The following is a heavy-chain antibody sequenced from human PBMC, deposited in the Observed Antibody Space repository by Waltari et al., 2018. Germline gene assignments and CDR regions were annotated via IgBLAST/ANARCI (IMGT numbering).Heavy chain of an antibody. V-gene: IGHV4-34*01. CDR1: GGYFSGYY. D-gene: IGHD3-16*01. Sequence: QVQLQQWGAGLLKPSETLSLTCAVYGGYFSGYYWSWIRQPPGKGLAWIGEINPSGSTNYTPSLKSRVTIAVDTSTNQFSLTLSSVTAADTAVYYCARGRRNGGPFDYWGQGTLVTVSS. CDR3: ARGRRNGGPFDY. J-gene: IGHJ4*02. CDR2: INPSGST.